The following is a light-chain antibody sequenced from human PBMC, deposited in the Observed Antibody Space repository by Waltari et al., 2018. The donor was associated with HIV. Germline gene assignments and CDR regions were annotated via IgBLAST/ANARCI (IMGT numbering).Light chain of an antibody. CDR2: DAS. Sequence: DIQMTQSPSSLSESVGDRVTITCRSSQYINTYLNWYQQKPGTAPKALIYDASSLESGVPSRFSGSGLGTDFTLTISSLQPDDYATYFCQQTYTVPLTFGPGTKVDIK. J-gene: IGKJ3*01. V-gene: IGKV1-39*01. CDR1: QYINTY. CDR3: QQTYTVPLT.